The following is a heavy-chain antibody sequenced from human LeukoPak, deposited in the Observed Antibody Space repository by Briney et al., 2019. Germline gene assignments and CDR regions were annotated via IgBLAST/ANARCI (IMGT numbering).Heavy chain of an antibody. CDR3: ATSTAAAGTD. V-gene: IGHV3-9*01. Sequence: GRSLRLSCAASGFTFDDYAMHWVRQAPGKGLEWVSGISWNSGSIGYADSVKGRFTISRDNAQNSLYLQMNSLRAEDTAIYYCATSTAAAGTDWGQGTLVTVSS. D-gene: IGHD6-13*01. CDR1: GFTFDDYA. J-gene: IGHJ4*02. CDR2: ISWNSGSI.